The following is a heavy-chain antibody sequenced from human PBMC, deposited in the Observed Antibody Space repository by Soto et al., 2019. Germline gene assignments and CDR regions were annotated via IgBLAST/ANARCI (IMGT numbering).Heavy chain of an antibody. CDR3: AREFKGYSYGPAFDY. CDR1: GGTFSSYA. Sequence: SVKVSCKASGGTFSSYAISWVRQAPGQGLEWMGGIIPIFGTANYAQKFQGRVTITADESTSTAYMELSSLRSEDTAVYYCAREFKGYSYGPAFDYWGQGTLVTVSS. V-gene: IGHV1-69*13. D-gene: IGHD5-18*01. CDR2: IIPIFGTA. J-gene: IGHJ4*02.